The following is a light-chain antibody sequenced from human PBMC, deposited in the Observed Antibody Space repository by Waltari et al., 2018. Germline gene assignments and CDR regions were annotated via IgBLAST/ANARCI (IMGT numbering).Light chain of an antibody. J-gene: IGKJ2*01. CDR3: QQYYSAPYT. CDR2: GTS. V-gene: IGKV4-1*01. Sequence: DIVMTQSPDSLAVSLGETTTLNCKSSQTILYSSYNKNYLALYQVKPGQAPKLLVYGTSTRESGVPDLFSGSGSGTDFSLTISSLQAEDVAVYYCQQYYSAPYTFGQGTKLEIK. CDR1: QTILYSSYNKNY.